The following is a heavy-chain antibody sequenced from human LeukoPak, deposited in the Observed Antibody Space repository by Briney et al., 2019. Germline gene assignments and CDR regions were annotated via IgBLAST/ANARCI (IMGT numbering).Heavy chain of an antibody. CDR3: AREDILPGFDY. J-gene: IGHJ4*02. D-gene: IGHD3-9*01. CDR1: GFTVSSNY. Sequence: GGSLRLSCAASGFTVSSNYMSWVRQAPGKGLEWVSVIYSGGSTYYADSVKGRFTISRDNSKNTLYLQMNSLRAEDTSVYYCAREDILPGFDYWGQGPLATVSS. V-gene: IGHV3-53*01. CDR2: IYSGGST.